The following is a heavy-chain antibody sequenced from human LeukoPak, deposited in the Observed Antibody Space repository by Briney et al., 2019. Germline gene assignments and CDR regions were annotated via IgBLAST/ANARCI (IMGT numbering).Heavy chain of an antibody. J-gene: IGHJ5*02. D-gene: IGHD2-15*01. CDR1: GYTFTSYF. Sequence: GASVKVSCKASGYTFTSYFIHWVRQAPGQGLEWMGWINTNTGNPTYAQGFTGRFVFSLDTSVSTAYLQISSLKAEDTAVYYCARSIVVVVAATRTVWFDPWGQGTLVTVSS. CDR3: ARSIVVVVAATRTVWFDP. CDR2: INTNTGNP. V-gene: IGHV7-4-1*02.